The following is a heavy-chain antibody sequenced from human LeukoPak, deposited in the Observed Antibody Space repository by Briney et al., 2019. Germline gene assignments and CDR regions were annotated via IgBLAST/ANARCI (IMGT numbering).Heavy chain of an antibody. V-gene: IGHV4-39*07. CDR1: GGSIRSSYYY. CDR3: ARARLNYYYGMDV. Sequence: SETLSLTCTVSGGSIRSSYYYWGWICQPPGKGLEWIGSIYDSGSTYYNPSLKSRVTISVDTSRNQFSLKLSSVTAADTAVYYCARARLNYYYGMDVWGQGTTVTVSS. J-gene: IGHJ6*02. CDR2: IYDSGST.